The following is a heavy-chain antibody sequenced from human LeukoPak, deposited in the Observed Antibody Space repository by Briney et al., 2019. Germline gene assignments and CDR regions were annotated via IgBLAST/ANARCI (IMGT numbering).Heavy chain of an antibody. CDR3: ARDLFPGFDYGDGGYFDS. CDR1: AYSMTSGYY. J-gene: IGHJ4*02. Sequence: SETLSLTCTVSAYSMTSGYYWGWIRPPPGKGLEWIGTIYHSGSTYYNPSLKSRVSISVDTSKNQFSLKLSSVTAADTAVYYCARDLFPGFDYGDGGYFDSWGQGTLVTVSS. CDR2: IYHSGST. D-gene: IGHD4/OR15-4a*01. V-gene: IGHV4-38-2*02.